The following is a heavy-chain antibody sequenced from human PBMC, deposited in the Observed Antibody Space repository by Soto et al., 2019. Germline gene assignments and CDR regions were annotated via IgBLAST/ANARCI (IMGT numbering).Heavy chain of an antibody. CDR2: ISWNSGSI. CDR1: GFTFDDYA. V-gene: IGHV3-9*01. J-gene: IGHJ4*02. CDR3: AQGFGSYSAC. D-gene: IGHD3-10*01. Sequence: GGSLRLSCAASGFTFDDYAMHWVRQAPGKGLEWVSGISWNSGSIGYADSVKGRFTISRDNAKNSLYLQMNSLRAEDTAVYYCAQGFGSYSACWGQGTLVTVSS.